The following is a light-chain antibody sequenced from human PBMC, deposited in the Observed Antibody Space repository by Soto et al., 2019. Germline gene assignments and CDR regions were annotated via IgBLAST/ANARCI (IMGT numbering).Light chain of an antibody. CDR3: CSYAGTRTSWV. CDR1: SSDVGTFNL. CDR2: EGT. Sequence: QSALTQPASVSGFLGQSITMSCTGSSSDVGTFNLVSWFQQHPGTAHKLLIFEGTKRPSGVSDRFSGSKSGNTASLTISGLQAEDEADYHCCSYAGTRTSWVFGTGTKLTVL. J-gene: IGLJ1*01. V-gene: IGLV2-23*01.